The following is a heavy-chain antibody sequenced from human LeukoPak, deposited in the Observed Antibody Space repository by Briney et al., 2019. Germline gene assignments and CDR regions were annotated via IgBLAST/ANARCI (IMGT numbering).Heavy chain of an antibody. J-gene: IGHJ4*02. CDR1: GFTFSTYS. CDR2: ISSSSTV. CDR3: AKDSPPDY. V-gene: IGHV3-48*01. Sequence: GGSLRLSCAASGFTFSTYSMNWVRQAPGKGLDWVSYISSSSTVYHADSVKGRFTISRDNAKNSLYLQMNSLRAEDTAVYYCAKDSPPDYWGQGTLVTVSS.